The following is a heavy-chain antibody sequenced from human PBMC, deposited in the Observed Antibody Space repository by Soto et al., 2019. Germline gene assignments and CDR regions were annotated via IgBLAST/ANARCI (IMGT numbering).Heavy chain of an antibody. CDR1: GFTFSSYA. CDR3: AKDSPLLPIGLFDY. Sequence: GGSLRLSCAASGFTFSSYAMSWVRRAPGKGLEWVSAISGSGGSTYYADSVKGRFTISRDNSKNTLYLQMDSLRAEDTAVYYCAKDSPLLPIGLFDYWGQGTLVTVSS. D-gene: IGHD1-26*01. J-gene: IGHJ4*02. V-gene: IGHV3-23*01. CDR2: ISGSGGST.